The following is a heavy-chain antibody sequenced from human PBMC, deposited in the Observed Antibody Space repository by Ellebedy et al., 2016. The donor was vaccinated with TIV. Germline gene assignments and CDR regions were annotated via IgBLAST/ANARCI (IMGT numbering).Heavy chain of an antibody. CDR2: IYTSGST. Sequence: SETLSLTCSVSGDSISRYYWSWIRQPAGKGLEWIGRIYTSGSTNYNPSLKSRVTMSVDTSKNQFSLKLSSVTAADTAVYYCARWRYFGSGSTNWFDPWGQGTLVTVSS. V-gene: IGHV4-4*07. CDR1: GDSISRYY. CDR3: ARWRYFGSGSTNWFDP. J-gene: IGHJ5*02. D-gene: IGHD3-10*01.